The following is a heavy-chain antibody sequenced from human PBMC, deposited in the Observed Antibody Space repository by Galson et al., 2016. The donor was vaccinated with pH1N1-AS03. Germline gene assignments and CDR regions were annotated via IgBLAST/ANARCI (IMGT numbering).Heavy chain of an antibody. CDR3: VRQGNKYHRNAFDL. V-gene: IGHV4-59*03. CDR1: GDPMSGNY. D-gene: IGHD2/OR15-2a*01. Sequence: QVQVQESGPGLVKPSETLSLTCTVSGDPMSGNYWNCIRQLPGKGLGWMGYIPFSGGTTYNPSLRGRVTLSNDRSKTQFSLKLTSATTADTALYFCVRQGNKYHRNAFDLWGEGTMVTVSS. CDR2: IPFSGGT. J-gene: IGHJ3*01.